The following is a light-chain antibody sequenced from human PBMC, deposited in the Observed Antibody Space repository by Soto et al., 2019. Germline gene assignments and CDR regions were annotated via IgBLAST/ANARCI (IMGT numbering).Light chain of an antibody. J-gene: IGKJ4*01. V-gene: IGKV1-5*03. Sequence: DIQMTQSPSTLSGSVGDRVTITCRASQTISSWLAWYQQKPGKAPKLLIYKASTLKSGVPSRFSGSGSGTEFTLTISSLQPDDFATYYCQQYDNLPLTFGGGTKVEI. CDR1: QTISSW. CDR3: QQYDNLPLT. CDR2: KAS.